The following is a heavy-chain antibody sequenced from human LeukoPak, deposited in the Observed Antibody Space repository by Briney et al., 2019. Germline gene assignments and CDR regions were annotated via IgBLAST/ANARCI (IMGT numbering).Heavy chain of an antibody. CDR3: ATNVAGSSFDY. Sequence: ASVKVSCKASGYTVTDYYMHWVRQAPGQGHEWMGWINPKFVGTKYTQNFQGRVTMTWDTSINTVYMELRALTSDDTAIYYCATNVAGSSFDYWGQGTLVTVSS. V-gene: IGHV1-2*02. CDR2: INPKFVGT. CDR1: GYTVTDYY. D-gene: IGHD6-19*01. J-gene: IGHJ4*02.